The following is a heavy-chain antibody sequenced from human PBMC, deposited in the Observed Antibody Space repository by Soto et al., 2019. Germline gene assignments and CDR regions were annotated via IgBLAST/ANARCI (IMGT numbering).Heavy chain of an antibody. Sequence: GGSLRLSCAASGFTVSSNYMSWVRQAPGKGLEWVSVIYSGDSTYYADSVKGRFTISRDNSKNTLYLQMNSLRAEDTAVYYCARVYSGYDLAFDIWGQGTMVTVSS. J-gene: IGHJ3*02. CDR3: ARVYSGYDLAFDI. D-gene: IGHD5-12*01. CDR1: GFTVSSNY. V-gene: IGHV3-66*01. CDR2: IYSGDST.